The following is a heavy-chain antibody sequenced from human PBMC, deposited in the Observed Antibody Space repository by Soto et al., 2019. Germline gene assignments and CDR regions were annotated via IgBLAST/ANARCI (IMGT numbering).Heavy chain of an antibody. V-gene: IGHV4-30-2*01. Sequence: SETLSLTCAVAGGSISSGCYSWSWIRQPPGKGLEWIGYIYHSGSTYYNPSLKSRVTISVDRSKNQFSLKLSSVTAEDTAVYYCAREACSGGSCFYFGPDYRGQGTLVTVSS. J-gene: IGHJ4*02. CDR2: IYHSGST. CDR1: GGSISSGCYS. CDR3: AREACSGGSCFYFGPDY. D-gene: IGHD2-15*01.